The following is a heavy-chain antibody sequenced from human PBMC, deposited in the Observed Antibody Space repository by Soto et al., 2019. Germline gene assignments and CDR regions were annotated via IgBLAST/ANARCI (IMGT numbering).Heavy chain of an antibody. CDR1: GFTFISYT. D-gene: IGHD5-12*01. Sequence: QAGGALRVSCAASGFTFISYTMHWVRQAPGKGLEWVAVIAYDGSNKYYADSVKGRFTVSRDNSKHTLYLQMNSLRAEDTAVYYCASSEMATITYAFDIWGQGTMVTVSS. J-gene: IGHJ3*02. CDR3: ASSEMATITYAFDI. CDR2: IAYDGSNK. V-gene: IGHV3-30-3*01.